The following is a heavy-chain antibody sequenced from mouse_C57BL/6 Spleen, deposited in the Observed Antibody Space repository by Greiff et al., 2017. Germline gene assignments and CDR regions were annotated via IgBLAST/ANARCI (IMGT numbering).Heavy chain of an antibody. CDR2: INYDGSST. CDR3: AREEDLRFAY. Sequence: EVNVVESEGGLVQPGSSMKLSCTASGFTFSDYYMAWVRQVPEKGLEWVANINYDGSSTYYLDSLKSRFIISRDNAKNILYLQMSSLKSEDTATYYCAREEDLRFAYWGQGTLVTVSA. J-gene: IGHJ3*01. V-gene: IGHV5-16*01. CDR1: GFTFSDYY.